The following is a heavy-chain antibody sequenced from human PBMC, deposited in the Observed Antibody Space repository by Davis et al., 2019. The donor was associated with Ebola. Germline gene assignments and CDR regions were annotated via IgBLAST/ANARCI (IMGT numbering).Heavy chain of an antibody. CDR1: GGSFSGYY. CDR2: INHRGSP. Sequence: MPSETLSLTCAVYGGSFSGYYWSWIRQSPGKGLEWIGEINHRGSPDYKPSLKGRVTISIDTSKNQFSLELRSVIAADTAVYYCARVAPTYYYSMDVWDKGTTVTVS. CDR3: ARVAPTYYYSMDV. J-gene: IGHJ6*03. V-gene: IGHV4-34*01.